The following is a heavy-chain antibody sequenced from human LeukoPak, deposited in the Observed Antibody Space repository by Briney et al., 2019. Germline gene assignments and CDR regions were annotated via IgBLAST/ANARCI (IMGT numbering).Heavy chain of an antibody. CDR1: GGSISSGSYY. Sequence: SETLSLTCTVSGGSISSGSYYWSWIRQPAGKGLEWTGRIYTSGSTNYNPSLKSRVTISVDTSKNQFSLKLSSVTAADTAVYYCARVRVATTNWFDPWGQGTLVTVSS. J-gene: IGHJ5*02. D-gene: IGHD5-12*01. CDR3: ARVRVATTNWFDP. CDR2: IYTSGST. V-gene: IGHV4-61*02.